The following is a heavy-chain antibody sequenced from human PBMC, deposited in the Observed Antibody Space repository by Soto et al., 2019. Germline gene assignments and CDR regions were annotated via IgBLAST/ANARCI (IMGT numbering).Heavy chain of an antibody. CDR1: AGTFSSYA. Sequence: SVKVSCKASAGTFSSYAIIWVRQAPGQGLEWMGGIIPIFGTANYAQKFQGRVTITADESTSTAYMELSSLRSEDTAVYYCARGGGTGTTNYYYGMDVWGQGTTVTVSS. CDR2: IIPIFGTA. J-gene: IGHJ6*02. CDR3: ARGGGTGTTNYYYGMDV. V-gene: IGHV1-69*13. D-gene: IGHD1-7*01.